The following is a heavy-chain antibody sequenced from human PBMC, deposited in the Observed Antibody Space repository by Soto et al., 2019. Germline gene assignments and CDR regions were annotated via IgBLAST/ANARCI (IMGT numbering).Heavy chain of an antibody. CDR3: ARDPPATRHGMDV. CDR2: IYSGGST. V-gene: IGHV3-NL1*01. Sequence: GGSLRLSCAASGFTFSSYGMHWVRQAPGKGLEWVSVIYSGGSTYYADSVRGRFTISRDDSKNTLYLQMKSLRAEDTAVYYCARDPPATRHGMDVWGQGTTVTVSS. J-gene: IGHJ6*02. CDR1: GFTFSSYG.